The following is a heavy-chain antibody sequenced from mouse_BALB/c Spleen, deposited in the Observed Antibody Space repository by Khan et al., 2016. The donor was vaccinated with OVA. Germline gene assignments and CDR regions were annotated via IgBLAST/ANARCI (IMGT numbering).Heavy chain of an antibody. D-gene: IGHD1-1*01. J-gene: IGHJ2*01. CDR1: GYSFTGYF. CDR2: INPHIGET. Sequence: VQLQQSGPELVKPGASVKISCKASGYSFTGYFMNWVMQSPGKRLEWIGRINPHIGETFYNQKFKGKATLTVAESSSTAYMELRSLPSEDSAGYCCARIYGSDFDYWGQGTTLTVSS. CDR3: ARIYGSDFDY. V-gene: IGHV1-20*02.